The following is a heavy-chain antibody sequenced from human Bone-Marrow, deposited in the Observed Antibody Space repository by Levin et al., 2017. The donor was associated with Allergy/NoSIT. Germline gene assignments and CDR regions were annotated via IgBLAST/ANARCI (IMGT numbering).Heavy chain of an antibody. CDR3: ARASEFETTTYGSGTYSYYYYFYYSMDV. D-gene: IGHD3-10*01. V-gene: IGHV1-69*06. Sequence: GASVKVSCKASGGTFGNEAITWVRQAPGHGLEWVGGIIPMFTTSTYAEKLQGRITITADKTTTTAYMELRSLTYEDTAVYYCARASEFETTTYGSGTYSYYYYFYYSMDVWGTGTTVIVSS. CDR1: GGTFGNEA. J-gene: IGHJ6*03. CDR2: IIPMFTTS.